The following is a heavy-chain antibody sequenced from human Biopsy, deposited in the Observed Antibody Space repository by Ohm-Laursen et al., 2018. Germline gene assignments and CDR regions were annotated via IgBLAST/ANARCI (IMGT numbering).Heavy chain of an antibody. CDR2: VNPNSGAT. CDR1: GYTFTDYS. CDR3: ARDRMVTIITLVRADTFDI. Sequence: ASVKVSCKVSGYTFTDYSLHWVRQAPGQGLEWMGWVNPNSGATNYAQKFQGRVTMTSNTSISTAYIELRRMISDDTAVYFCARDRMVTIITLVRADTFDIWGQGTLVSVSS. J-gene: IGHJ3*02. V-gene: IGHV1-2*02. D-gene: IGHD3-10*01.